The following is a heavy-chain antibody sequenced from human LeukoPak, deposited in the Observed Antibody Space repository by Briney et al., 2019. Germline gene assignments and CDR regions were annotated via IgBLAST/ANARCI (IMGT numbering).Heavy chain of an antibody. CDR1: GFTFNRYW. J-gene: IGHJ4*02. CDR2: ITSDGSST. CDR3: VRDNYGVDY. Sequence: GGSLRLSCAASGFTFNRYWIQWVRQAPGKGLVWVSHITSDGSSTSYADSVKGRFTTSRDNAKSTLYLQMNSLRAEDTAVYYCVRDNYGVDYWGQGTLVTVSS. V-gene: IGHV3-74*01. D-gene: IGHD3-10*01.